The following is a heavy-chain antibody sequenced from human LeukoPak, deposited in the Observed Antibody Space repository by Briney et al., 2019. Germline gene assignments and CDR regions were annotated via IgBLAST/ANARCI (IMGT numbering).Heavy chain of an antibody. CDR1: GGSISSYY. CDR2: IYYSGST. V-gene: IGHV4-59*01. CDR3: ARGLLDGYTHPAAFDI. D-gene: IGHD5-24*01. J-gene: IGHJ3*02. Sequence: PSETLSLTCTVSGGSISSYYWSWIRQPPGKGLEWIGYIYYSGSTNYDPSLKSRVTISVDTSTNQFSLKLSSVTAADTAVYYCARGLLDGYTHPAAFDIWGQGTMVTVSS.